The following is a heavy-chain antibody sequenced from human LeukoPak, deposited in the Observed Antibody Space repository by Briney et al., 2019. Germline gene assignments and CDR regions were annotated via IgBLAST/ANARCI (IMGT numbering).Heavy chain of an antibody. J-gene: IGHJ3*02. CDR2: IKQDGSEK. Sequence: PGGSLRLSCAASGLTFSGYWMSWFRQAPGKGLEWVANIKQDGSEKYYVDSVKGRFTISRDNAKNSLYLQMNSLRVEDTAVYYCASGNWNDRAFDIWGQGTMVIVSS. CDR1: GLTFSGYW. CDR3: ASGNWNDRAFDI. D-gene: IGHD1-20*01. V-gene: IGHV3-7*01.